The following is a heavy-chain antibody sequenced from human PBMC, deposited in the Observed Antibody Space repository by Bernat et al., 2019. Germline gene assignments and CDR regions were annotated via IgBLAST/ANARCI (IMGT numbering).Heavy chain of an antibody. CDR1: GFTFSSYA. V-gene: IGHV3-30-3*01. CDR3: ARDTIFGVSLGDYGMDV. Sequence: QVQLVESGGGVVQPGRSLRLSCAASGFTFSSYAMHWVRQAPGNGLEWVAVISYDGSNKYYADSVKGRFTISRDNTKSTLYLQMSSLRAEDTAVYYCARDTIFGVSLGDYGMDVWGQGTTVTVSS. J-gene: IGHJ6*02. CDR2: ISYDGSNK. D-gene: IGHD3-3*01.